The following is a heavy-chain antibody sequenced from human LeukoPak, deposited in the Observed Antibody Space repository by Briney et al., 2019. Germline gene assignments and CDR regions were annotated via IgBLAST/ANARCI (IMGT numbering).Heavy chain of an antibody. CDR1: GGSISSSSYY. J-gene: IGHJ4*02. Sequence: PSETLSLTCTVSGGSISSSSYYWGWIRQPPGKGLEWIGSIYYSGSTYYNPSLRSRVTMSVDTSKNHFSLELTSVTAADTAVYYCARKVATINPFDYWGQGTLVTVSS. D-gene: IGHD5-24*01. V-gene: IGHV4-39*02. CDR2: IYYSGST. CDR3: ARKVATINPFDY.